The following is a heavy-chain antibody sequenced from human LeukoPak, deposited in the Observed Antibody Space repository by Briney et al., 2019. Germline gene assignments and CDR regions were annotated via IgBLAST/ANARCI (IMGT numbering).Heavy chain of an antibody. CDR3: ARAPRAVAGDY. J-gene: IGHJ4*02. D-gene: IGHD6-19*01. CDR2: IKEDGSEK. CDR1: GFTYSNYW. Sequence: GGSLRLSCAASGFTYSNYWMSWVRQAQGKGLEWVANIKEDGSEKYYVDSVKGQFTISRDNTKNSVYLQMGSLRAEDTAVYYCARAPRAVAGDYWGQGTLVTVSS. V-gene: IGHV3-7*01.